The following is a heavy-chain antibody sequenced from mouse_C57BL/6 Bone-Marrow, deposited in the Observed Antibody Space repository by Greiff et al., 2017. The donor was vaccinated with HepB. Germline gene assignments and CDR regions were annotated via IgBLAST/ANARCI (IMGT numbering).Heavy chain of an antibody. V-gene: IGHV5-17*01. J-gene: IGHJ1*03. D-gene: IGHD1-1*01. CDR1: GFTFSDYG. CDR3: ARPPTTVWYFDV. Sequence: EVQRVESGGGLVKPGGSLKLSCAASGFTFSDYGMHWVRQAPEKGLEWVAYISSGSSTIYYADTVKGRFTISGDNAKNTLFLQMTSLRSEDTAMYYCARPPTTVWYFDVWGTGTTVTVSS. CDR2: ISSGSSTI.